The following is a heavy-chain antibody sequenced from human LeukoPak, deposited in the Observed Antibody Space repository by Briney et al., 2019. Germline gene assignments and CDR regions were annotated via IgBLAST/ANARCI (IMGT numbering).Heavy chain of an antibody. D-gene: IGHD2-15*01. CDR2: IYTSGST. V-gene: IGHV4-61*02. J-gene: IGHJ5*02. CDR1: GGSISSGSYY. CDR3: ARESVGSVVAP. Sequence: SETLSLTCTVSGGSISSGSYYWSWIRQPAGKGLEWIGRIYTSGSTNYNPSLKSRVTISVDTSKNQFSLKLSSVTAADTAVYYCARESVGSVVAPWGQGTLVTVSS.